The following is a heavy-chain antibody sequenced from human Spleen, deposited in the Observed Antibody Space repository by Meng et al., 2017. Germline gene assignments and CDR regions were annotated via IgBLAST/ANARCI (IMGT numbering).Heavy chain of an antibody. V-gene: IGHV3-74*01. J-gene: IGHJ4*02. D-gene: IGHD5-12*01. CDR2: VNTDESNR. CDR3: SKDYTGSDDY. CDR1: GFTFSSYW. Sequence: EVQLVESGGGLVQPGESLRLSCAASGFTFSSYWMHWVRQAPGKGLMWVSRVNTDESNRDYADSVKGRFTISRDNAKNTLYLQMTSLRAEDTAVYYCSKDYTGSDDYWGQGTLVTVSS.